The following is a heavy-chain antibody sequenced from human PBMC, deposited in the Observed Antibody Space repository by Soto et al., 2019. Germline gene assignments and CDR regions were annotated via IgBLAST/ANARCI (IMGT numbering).Heavy chain of an antibody. V-gene: IGHV4-30-4*01. CDR3: ARDRSNSPDFFDF. CDR2: IYYTGST. CDR1: GGSISSDDHY. D-gene: IGHD6-6*01. J-gene: IGHJ4*02. Sequence: QVQLQESGPGLVKPSQTLSLTCTVSGGSISSDDHYWTWIRQPPGKGLEWIGYIYYTGSTNYDPSLQSRVTISMDTSKNQFSLRVNSVTAAYTAVYYCARDRSNSPDFFDFWGQGTLVTVSS.